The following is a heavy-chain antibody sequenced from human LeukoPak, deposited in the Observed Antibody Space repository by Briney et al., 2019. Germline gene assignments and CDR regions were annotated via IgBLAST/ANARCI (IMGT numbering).Heavy chain of an antibody. Sequence: PGGSLRLSCAASGFTFTTYAMSWVRQAPGKGLEWVSSIANDGGSTYYADSVKGRFTISRDNSRSTVYLQMNSLRAEDMAVYYCAKSHSVEQRGYFDYWGQGTLVPVSS. CDR2: IANDGGST. V-gene: IGHV3-23*01. CDR3: AKSHSVEQRGYFDY. J-gene: IGHJ4*02. CDR1: GFTFTTYA. D-gene: IGHD1/OR15-1a*01.